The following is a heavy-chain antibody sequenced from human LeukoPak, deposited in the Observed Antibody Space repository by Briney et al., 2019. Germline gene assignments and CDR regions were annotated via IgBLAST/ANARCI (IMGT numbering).Heavy chain of an antibody. CDR2: VYHTGSS. CDR1: GGSISSSNW. V-gene: IGHV4-4*02. J-gene: IGHJ5*02. Sequence: SETLSLTCAVSGGSISSSNWWSWVRQPPGKGLEWIGDVYHTGSSNYNPPLKSRVTISVDKSKSQFSLKLSSVTAADTAVYYCARGGTTVAGTFWFDPWGQGTLVTVSS. D-gene: IGHD6-19*01. CDR3: ARGGTTVAGTFWFDP.